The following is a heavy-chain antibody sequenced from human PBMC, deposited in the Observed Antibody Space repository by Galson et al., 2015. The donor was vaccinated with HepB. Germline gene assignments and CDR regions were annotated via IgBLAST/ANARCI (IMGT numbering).Heavy chain of an antibody. CDR2: ISYDGSNK. J-gene: IGHJ3*02. CDR3: ARARGYSGYDFRRMASDI. Sequence: SLRLSCAASGSTFSSYAMHWVRQAPGKGLEWVAVISYDGSNKYYADSVEGRFTISRDNSKNTLYLQMNSLRAEDTAVYYCARARGYSGYDFRRMASDIWGQGTMVTVSS. V-gene: IGHV3-30*04. CDR1: GSTFSSYA. D-gene: IGHD5-12*01.